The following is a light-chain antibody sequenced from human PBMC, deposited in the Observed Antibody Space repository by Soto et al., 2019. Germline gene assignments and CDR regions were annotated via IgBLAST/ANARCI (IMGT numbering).Light chain of an antibody. CDR2: GAS. CDR1: QSVSSSY. Sequence: EIVLTQSPGTLSLSPGERATLSCRASQSVSSSYLAWYQQKPGQAPRLLIYGASSRATGIPDRFSGSGSGTDFTLTISRREPEYFAVYYCHQYGSSPSLTFGQGTRLEIK. J-gene: IGKJ5*01. CDR3: HQYGSSPSLT. V-gene: IGKV3-20*01.